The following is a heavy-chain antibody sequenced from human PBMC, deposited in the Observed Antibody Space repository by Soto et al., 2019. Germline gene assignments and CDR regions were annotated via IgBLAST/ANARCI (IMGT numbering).Heavy chain of an antibody. D-gene: IGHD1-26*01. J-gene: IGHJ4*02. CDR1: GFTFNIYW. CDR3: ARSSFPYYFDY. Sequence: EVQLVESGGGLVQPGGSLRLSCAASGFTFNIYWMHWVRQTPGKGLVWVSLIHSDGRNTNYADSVKGRFTISRDNAKNTLYLQMNSLRAEDTAVYYCARSSFPYYFDYWGQGTLVTVSS. CDR2: IHSDGRNT. V-gene: IGHV3-74*01.